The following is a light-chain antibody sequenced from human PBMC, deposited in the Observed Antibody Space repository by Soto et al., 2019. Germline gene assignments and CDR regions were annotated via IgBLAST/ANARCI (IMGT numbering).Light chain of an antibody. V-gene: IGKV4-1*01. CDR2: WAS. CDR1: QSILYSSNNKNY. CDR3: QQYYGTPIT. J-gene: IGKJ5*01. Sequence: DIVMTQSPDSLAVSLGERATINCKSSQSILYSSNNKNYLAWYQQKPGQPPKLLIYWASTRESGVPDRFSGSGSGTDFTLTIISLQAEDVAVYYCQQYYGTPITFGQGTRLEIK.